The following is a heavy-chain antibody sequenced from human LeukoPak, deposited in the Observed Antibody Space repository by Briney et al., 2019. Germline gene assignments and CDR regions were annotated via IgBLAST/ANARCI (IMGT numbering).Heavy chain of an antibody. J-gene: IGHJ6*02. D-gene: IGHD3-22*01. CDR3: ARATYYYDSSEAPMDV. V-gene: IGHV3-9*01. Sequence: GGSLRLSCAASGFTFDEYVMHWVRQAPGKGLEWVSGISWNSGIIGYADSVKGRFTISRDNAKKSLYLQMNSLRPEDTAVYYCARATYYYDSSEAPMDVWGQGTTVTVSS. CDR2: ISWNSGII. CDR1: GFTFDEYV.